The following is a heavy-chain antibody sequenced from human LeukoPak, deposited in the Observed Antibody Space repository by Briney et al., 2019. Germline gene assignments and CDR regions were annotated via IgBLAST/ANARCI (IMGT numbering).Heavy chain of an antibody. Sequence: ASVKVSCKASGYTFTSYYMHWVRQAPGQGLEWMGIINPSGGSTSYAQKFQGRVTMTRDMSTSTVYMELSSLRSEDTAVYYCARDGYYYDSSGVTFYYYMDVWGKGTTVTVSS. CDR3: ARDGYYYDSSGVTFYYYMDV. CDR1: GYTFTSYY. V-gene: IGHV1-46*01. D-gene: IGHD3-22*01. J-gene: IGHJ6*03. CDR2: INPSGGST.